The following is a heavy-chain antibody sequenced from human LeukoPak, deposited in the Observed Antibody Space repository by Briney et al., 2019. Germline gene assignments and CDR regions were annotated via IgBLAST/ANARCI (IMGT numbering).Heavy chain of an antibody. CDR3: ARQNYYGSGSYYSDY. J-gene: IGHJ4*02. CDR2: IYYSGST. D-gene: IGHD3-10*01. Sequence: PSETLSLTCTVSGGSISSYYWSWIRQPPGKGLEWIGYIYYSGSTNYNPSLKSRVTISLDTSKNQFSLKLSSVTAADTAVYYCARQNYYGSGSYYSDYWGQGTLVTVSS. V-gene: IGHV4-59*08. CDR1: GGSISSYY.